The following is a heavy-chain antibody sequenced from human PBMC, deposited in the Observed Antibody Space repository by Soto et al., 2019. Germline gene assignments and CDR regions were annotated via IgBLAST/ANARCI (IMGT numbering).Heavy chain of an antibody. CDR2: ISGSGSST. CDR3: AKDLHTITTPRAGFDS. V-gene: IGHV3-23*01. J-gene: IGHJ4*02. D-gene: IGHD6-19*01. CDR1: GFTFNNYA. Sequence: GGSLRLSCTASGFTFNNYAMSWVRQAPGKGLEWVSGISGSGSSTYYADSVKGRFTISRDNSKNTLDLQMNSLRVDDTAVYSCAKDLHTITTPRAGFDSWGQGTLVTVSS.